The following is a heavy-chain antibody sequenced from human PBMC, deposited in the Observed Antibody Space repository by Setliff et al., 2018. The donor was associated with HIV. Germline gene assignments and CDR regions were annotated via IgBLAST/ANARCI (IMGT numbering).Heavy chain of an antibody. CDR3: SRLGRAIDDGGSSLRLDF. V-gene: IGHV4-39*07. J-gene: IGHJ4*02. D-gene: IGHD2-15*01. CDR2: ISSSGTT. CDR1: GGSISGSDYY. Sequence: PSETLSLTCIVSGGSISGSDYYWAWVRQPPGKGLEWIGYISSSGTTNYNPSLRSRVTISIETSNTRFSLWLLSVTAADTATYFCSRLGRAIDDGGSSLRLDFWGQGMLVTVSS.